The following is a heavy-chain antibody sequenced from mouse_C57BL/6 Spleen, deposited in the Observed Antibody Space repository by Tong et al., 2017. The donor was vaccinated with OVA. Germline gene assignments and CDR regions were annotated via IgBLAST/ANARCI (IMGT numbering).Heavy chain of an antibody. D-gene: IGHD2-1*01. CDR2: ILPGSGST. Sequence: VQLQQSGAELMKPGASVKISCKATGYTFSSYWIEWVKQRPGHGLEWIGEILPGSGSTNYNEKFKGKATFTADTSSNTAYMHLSSLTSEDSAVYYCARWGGNYSAWFAYWGQGTLVTVSA. V-gene: IGHV1-9*01. J-gene: IGHJ3*01. CDR3: ARWGGNYSAWFAY. CDR1: GYTFSSYW.